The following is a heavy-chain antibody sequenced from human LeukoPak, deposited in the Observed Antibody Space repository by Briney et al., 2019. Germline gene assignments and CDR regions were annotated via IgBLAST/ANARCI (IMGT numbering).Heavy chain of an antibody. CDR1: GGSISTYY. CDR2: IYNGGST. V-gene: IGHV4-59*01. J-gene: IGHJ4*02. Sequence: SETLSLTCTVSGGSISTYYWSWIRKPPGKGLEWIGHIYNGGSTNYSPSLKSRVTISVDTSKNQFSLKLSSVTAADTAVYYCARFKRAGGWSYFDYWGQGTLVTVSS. D-gene: IGHD6-19*01. CDR3: ARFKRAGGWSYFDY.